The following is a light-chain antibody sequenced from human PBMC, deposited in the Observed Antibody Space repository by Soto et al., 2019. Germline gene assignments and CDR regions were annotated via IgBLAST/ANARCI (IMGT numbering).Light chain of an antibody. Sequence: EIVMTQSPATLSVSPGERATLSCRASQRVSSNLAWYQQKPGQAPRLLIYGASTRATGIPARFSGSGSGTEFTLTISSLQSEDFAVYYCQQYNNWPPWTCGQGNKVEIK. V-gene: IGKV3-15*01. CDR2: GAS. CDR3: QQYNNWPPWT. J-gene: IGKJ1*01. CDR1: QRVSSN.